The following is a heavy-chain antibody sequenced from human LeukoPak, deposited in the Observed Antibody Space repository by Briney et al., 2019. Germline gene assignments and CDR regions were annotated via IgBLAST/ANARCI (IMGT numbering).Heavy chain of an antibody. CDR3: ARQGDIQLWSRYYYYYGMDV. V-gene: IGHV3-33*01. Sequence: GGSLRLSCAASGFTLSSYGVHWVRQAPGKGLEWVAVIWYDGSNKYYADSVKGRFTISRDNSKNTLYLQMNSLRAEDTAVYYCARQGDIQLWSRYYYYYGMDVWGQGTTVTVSS. CDR2: IWYDGSNK. CDR1: GFTLSSYG. D-gene: IGHD5-18*01. J-gene: IGHJ6*02.